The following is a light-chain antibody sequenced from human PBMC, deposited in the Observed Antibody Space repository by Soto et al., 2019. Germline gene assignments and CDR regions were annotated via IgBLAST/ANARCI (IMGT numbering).Light chain of an antibody. V-gene: IGLV2-8*01. J-gene: IGLJ2*01. CDR2: EVT. CDR3: SSYAGNNNLI. CDR1: SSDVGGYNY. Sequence: QSALTQPPSASGSPGQSVTISCTGTSSDVGGYNYVSWFQQHPGKAPKLMIYEVTKRPSGVPARFSGSKSGNTASLTASGLQAEDEADYYCSSYAGNNNLIFGGGTKVTVL.